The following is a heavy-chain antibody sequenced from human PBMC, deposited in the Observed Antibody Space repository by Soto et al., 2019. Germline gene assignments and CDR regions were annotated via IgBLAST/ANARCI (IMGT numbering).Heavy chain of an antibody. CDR2: ISYDGSNK. V-gene: IGHV3-30-3*01. D-gene: IGHD5-18*01. Sequence: GGSLRLSCAASGFTFSSYAMHWVRQAPGKGLEWVAVISYDGSNKYYADSVKGRFTISRDNSKNTLYLQMNSLRAEDTAVYYCARSSRLQLWFRRYYYYGMDVWGQGTTVTVSS. CDR1: GFTFSSYA. CDR3: ARSSRLQLWFRRYYYYGMDV. J-gene: IGHJ6*02.